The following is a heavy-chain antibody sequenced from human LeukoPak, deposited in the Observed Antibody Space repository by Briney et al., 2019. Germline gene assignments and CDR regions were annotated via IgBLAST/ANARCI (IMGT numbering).Heavy chain of an antibody. V-gene: IGHV3-9*01. D-gene: IGHD5-24*01. J-gene: IGHJ4*02. CDR2: ISWNSGSI. Sequence: SLRLSCAASGFTFDDYAMHWVRQAPGKGLEWVSGISWNSGSIGYADSVKGRFTISRDNAKNSLYLQMDSLRVEDTAVYYCASEVEMGTPADYWGQGTLVTVSS. CDR1: GFTFDDYA. CDR3: ASEVEMGTPADY.